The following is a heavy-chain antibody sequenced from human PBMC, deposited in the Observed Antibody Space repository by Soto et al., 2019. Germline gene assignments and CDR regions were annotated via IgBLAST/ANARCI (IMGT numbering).Heavy chain of an antibody. CDR1: SGSISSSNW. CDR2: IYHSGST. CDR3: ARSLRFLEWQIYYYMDV. Sequence: PSETLSLTCAVSSGSISSSNWWSWVRQPPGKGLEWIGEIYHSGSTNYNPSLKSRVTISVDKSKNQFSLKLSSVTAADTAVYYCARSLRFLEWQIYYYMDVWGKGTTVTVSS. D-gene: IGHD3-3*01. V-gene: IGHV4-4*02. J-gene: IGHJ6*03.